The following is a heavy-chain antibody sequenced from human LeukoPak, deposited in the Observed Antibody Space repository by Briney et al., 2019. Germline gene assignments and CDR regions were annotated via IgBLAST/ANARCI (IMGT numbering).Heavy chain of an antibody. CDR2: ISYSGST. D-gene: IGHD3-10*01. V-gene: IGHV4-30-4*01. CDR3: ARLSPYLGSGSSAFPDDF. CDR1: GGSISSGDYY. Sequence: PSQTLSLTCTISGGSISSGDYYWSWIRQPPGKGLEWIGYISYSGSTFYNPSLKSRLTISVDTSKNQFSLELSSLTAADTAVFYCARLSPYLGSGSSAFPDDFWGQGTLVTVSS. J-gene: IGHJ4*02.